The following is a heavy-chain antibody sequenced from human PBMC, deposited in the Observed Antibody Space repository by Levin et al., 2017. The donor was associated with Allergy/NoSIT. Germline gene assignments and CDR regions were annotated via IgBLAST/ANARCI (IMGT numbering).Heavy chain of an antibody. CDR2: ISGSGGST. D-gene: IGHD6-19*01. V-gene: IGHV3-23*01. CDR3: AKGEDSSGWYWGAFDI. J-gene: IGHJ3*02. CDR1: GFTFSSYA. Sequence: PGGSLRLSCAASGFTFSSYAMSWVRQAPGKGLEWVSAISGSGGSTYYADSVKGRFTISRNNSKNTLYLQMNSLRAEDTAVYYCAKGEDSSGWYWGAFDIWGQGTMVTVSS.